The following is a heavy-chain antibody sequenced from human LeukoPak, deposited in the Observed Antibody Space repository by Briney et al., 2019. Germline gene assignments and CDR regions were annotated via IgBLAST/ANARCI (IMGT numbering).Heavy chain of an antibody. Sequence: GGSLRLSCAASGFSFSRFDMHWVRQVRGKGLEWVSGIGTAADTFYPDSVKGRFTISRDNAKNSLYLQMNSLTAEDTAVYCCARDSGIAGYYFDYWGQGSLVTVSS. CDR1: GFSFSRFD. V-gene: IGHV3-13*01. J-gene: IGHJ4*02. CDR2: IGTAADT. CDR3: ARDSGIAGYYFDY. D-gene: IGHD6-13*01.